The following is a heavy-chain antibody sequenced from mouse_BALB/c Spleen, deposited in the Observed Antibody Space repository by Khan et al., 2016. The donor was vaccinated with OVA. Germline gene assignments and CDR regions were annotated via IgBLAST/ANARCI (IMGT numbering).Heavy chain of an antibody. V-gene: IGHV1S22*01. CDR2: IYPGSGST. J-gene: IGHJ2*01. CDR3: TMREYDGDY. CDR1: GYTFTSYW. Sequence: LQQPGSELVRPGASVKLSCKASGYTFTSYWMHWVKQRPGQGLEWIGNIYPGSGSTNYDEKFKSKATLTVDTSSSTAYMQLSSLTSEDSAVYSWTMREYDGDYWVQGTTRTVSS. D-gene: IGHD2-14*01.